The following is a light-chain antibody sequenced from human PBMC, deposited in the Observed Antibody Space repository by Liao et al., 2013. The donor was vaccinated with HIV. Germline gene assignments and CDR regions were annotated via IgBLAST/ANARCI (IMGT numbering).Light chain of an antibody. J-gene: IGLJ2*01. CDR2: GDT. Sequence: SYELTQPSSVSVSPGQTATITCSGDVLAERYARWFQQKPGQAPVLMIYGDTERPSGIPERFSGSNSGNTATLTISGTQAMDEADYYCQAWDSSTVVFGGGTKADRP. V-gene: IGLV3-27*01. CDR1: VLAERY. CDR3: QAWDSSTVV.